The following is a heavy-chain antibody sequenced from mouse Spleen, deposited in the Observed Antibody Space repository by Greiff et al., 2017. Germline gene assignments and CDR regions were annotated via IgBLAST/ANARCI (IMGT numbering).Heavy chain of an antibody. J-gene: IGHJ4*01. CDR3: AALNYYGSSPYAMGY. CDR1: GYTFTDYN. V-gene: IGHV1-18*01. CDR2: INPNNGGT. Sequence: EVKLVESGPELVKPGASVKIPCKASGYTFTDYNMDWVKQSHGKSLEWIGDINPNNGGTIYNQKFKGKATLTVDKSSSTAYMELRSLTSEDTAVYYCAALNYYGSSPYAMGYWGQGTSVTVSS. D-gene: IGHD1-1*01.